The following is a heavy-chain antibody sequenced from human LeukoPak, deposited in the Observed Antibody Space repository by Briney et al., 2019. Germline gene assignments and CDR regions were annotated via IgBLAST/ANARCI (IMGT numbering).Heavy chain of an antibody. V-gene: IGHV4-59*01. D-gene: IGHD1-7*01. CDR2: IYNSGST. CDR3: VRDRELNY. CDR1: GGSISTYY. J-gene: IGHJ4*02. Sequence: SEALSLTCTVSGGSISTYYWNWIRQPPGKGLEWIGYIYNSGSTNYNPSLKSRATISADTSKNQFSLKLSSVTAADTAVYYCVRDRELNYWGQGTLVTVSS.